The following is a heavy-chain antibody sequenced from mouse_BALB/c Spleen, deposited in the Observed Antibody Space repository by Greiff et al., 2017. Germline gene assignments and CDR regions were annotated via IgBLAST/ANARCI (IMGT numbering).Heavy chain of an antibody. V-gene: IGHV2-9*02. D-gene: IGHD1-2*01. CDR3: ARAEHYYGAYYYAMDY. CDR2: IWAGGST. Sequence: QVQLQQSGPGLVAPSQSLSITCTVSGFSLTSYGVHWVRQPPGKGLEWLGVIWAGGSTNYNSALMSRLSISKDNSKSQVFLKMNSLQTDDTAMYYCARAEHYYGAYYYAMDYWGQGTSVTVSS. CDR1: GFSLTSYG. J-gene: IGHJ4*01.